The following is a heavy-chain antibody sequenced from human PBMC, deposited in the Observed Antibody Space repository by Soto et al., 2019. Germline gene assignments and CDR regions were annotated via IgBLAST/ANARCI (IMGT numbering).Heavy chain of an antibody. Sequence: QVQVVESGGGLVRPGGALRLSCVASGFPFSDYYMTWFRQAPGKGPEWVAYISSTGAYTNYADSVKGRFTIARDNTMNSVSLHMSSLRDVDTGVYYCARVPSRRSPPDYWGHGTLVTVSS. V-gene: IGHV3-11*05. CDR2: ISSTGAYT. J-gene: IGHJ4*01. CDR1: GFPFSDYY. CDR3: ARVPSRRSPPDY.